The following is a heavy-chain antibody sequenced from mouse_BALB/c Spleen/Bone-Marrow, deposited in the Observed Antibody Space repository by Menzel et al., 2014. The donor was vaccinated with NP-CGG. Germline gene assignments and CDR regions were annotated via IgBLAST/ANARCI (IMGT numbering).Heavy chain of an antibody. J-gene: IGHJ2*01. CDR2: INPRSDYA. CDR1: GYTFSSYT. Sequence: QVQLQQSAAELARPGASVKMSCKASGYTFSSYTMHWVKQRPGQDLEWIGFINPRSDYAEYNEKFKDKTTLTADKSSSTAYMQLSSLTYEDSAVYYCAKPTVVADFDYWGQGTTLTVSS. CDR3: AKPTVVADFDY. D-gene: IGHD1-1*01. V-gene: IGHV1-4*02.